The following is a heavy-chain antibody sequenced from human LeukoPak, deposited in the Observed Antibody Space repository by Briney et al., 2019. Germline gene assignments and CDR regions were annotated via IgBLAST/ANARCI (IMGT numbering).Heavy chain of an antibody. CDR2: ISYDGSNK. D-gene: IGHD6-25*01. CDR3: AKSVRSGVDY. Sequence: GGSLRLSCAASGFTFSSYGMHWVRQAPGKGLEWVAVISYDGSNKYYADSVKGRFTISRDNSKNTLYPQMNSLRAEDTAVYYCAKSVRSGVDYWGQGTLVTVSS. CDR1: GFTFSSYG. J-gene: IGHJ4*02. V-gene: IGHV3-30*18.